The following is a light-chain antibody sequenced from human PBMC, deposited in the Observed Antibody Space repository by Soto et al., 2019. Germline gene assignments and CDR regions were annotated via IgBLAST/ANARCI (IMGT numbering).Light chain of an antibody. J-gene: IGKJ5*01. Sequence: IQLPLSPSTLSATVGNRRPITCRASKAIGSSFAWYQQKPGKAPKLLIYAASTLQSGVPSRFSGSGSGTDFTLTISSLQPEDFATYYCQQLNSYPLTFGQGTRLEIK. CDR3: QQLNSYPLT. CDR2: AAS. V-gene: IGKV1-9*01. CDR1: KAIGSS.